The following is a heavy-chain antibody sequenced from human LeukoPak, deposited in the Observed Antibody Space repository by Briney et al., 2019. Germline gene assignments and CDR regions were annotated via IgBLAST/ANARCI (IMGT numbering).Heavy chain of an antibody. V-gene: IGHV1-2*02. J-gene: IGHJ6*03. Sequence: GASVKVSCKASGYTFTGYYMHWVRQAPGQGLEWMGWINPNSGDTNYAQKFQGRVTMTRDTAISTAYMELSRLKSDDTAVYYCARSSGREYYYYYYYMDVWGKGTTVTISS. CDR1: GYTFTGYY. CDR2: INPNSGDT. D-gene: IGHD6-19*01. CDR3: ARSSGREYYYYYYYMDV.